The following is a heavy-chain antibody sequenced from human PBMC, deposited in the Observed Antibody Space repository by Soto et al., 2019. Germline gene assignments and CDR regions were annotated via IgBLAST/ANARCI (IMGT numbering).Heavy chain of an antibody. CDR1: GYTFTSYG. D-gene: IGHD3-22*01. J-gene: IGHJ3*02. Sequence: QVQLVQSGAEVKKPGASVKVSCKASGYTFTSYGFSWVRQAPGQGLEWMGWISAYNGNTNYAQKLQGRVTMTTDTSTSTAYMELRSLRSDDTAVYYCARDLLSYYDSSGYHGAFDIWGQGTMVTVSS. CDR2: ISAYNGNT. V-gene: IGHV1-18*01. CDR3: ARDLLSYYDSSGYHGAFDI.